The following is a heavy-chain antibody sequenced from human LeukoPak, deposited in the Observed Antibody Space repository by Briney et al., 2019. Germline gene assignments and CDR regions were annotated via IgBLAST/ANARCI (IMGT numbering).Heavy chain of an antibody. CDR1: GFTFSSYA. J-gene: IGHJ4*02. Sequence: PGGSLRLSCAASGFTFSSYAMSWVRQAPGKGLEWVPAISGSGGSTYYADSVKGRFTISRDNSKNTLYLQMNSLRAEDTAVYYCAKHTSYSGSYLSDYWGQGTLVTVSS. V-gene: IGHV3-23*01. D-gene: IGHD1-26*01. CDR2: ISGSGGST. CDR3: AKHTSYSGSYLSDY.